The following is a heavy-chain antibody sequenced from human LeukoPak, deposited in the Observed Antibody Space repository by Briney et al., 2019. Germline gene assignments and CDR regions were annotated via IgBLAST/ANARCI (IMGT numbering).Heavy chain of an antibody. Sequence: GGSLRLSSAASGFTSSSFAMSWVRQAPGQGLEWVSAISGRGGSTYYADSVKGRFTISRDNSKNTLHLQMNSLRAEDTAVYYCAKLTYARRLSSSWSGAPDYWGQGTLVTVSS. CDR2: ISGRGGST. CDR3: AKLTYARRLSSSWSGAPDY. J-gene: IGHJ4*02. V-gene: IGHV3-23*01. D-gene: IGHD6-13*01. CDR1: GFTSSSFA.